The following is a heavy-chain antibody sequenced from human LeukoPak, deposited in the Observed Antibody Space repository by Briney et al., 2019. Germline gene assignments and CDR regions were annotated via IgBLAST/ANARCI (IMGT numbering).Heavy chain of an antibody. D-gene: IGHD3-3*01. CDR3: AKTKYDFWSGYPAPDFDY. CDR2: ISGSGGST. V-gene: IGHV3-23*01. CDR1: GFTFSSYA. J-gene: IGHJ4*02. Sequence: GGSLRLSCAASGFTFSSYAMSWVRQAPGKGLEWVSAISGSGGSTYYADSVKGRFTISRDNSENTLYLQMNSLRAEDTAVYYCAKTKYDFWSGYPAPDFDYWGQGTLVTVSS.